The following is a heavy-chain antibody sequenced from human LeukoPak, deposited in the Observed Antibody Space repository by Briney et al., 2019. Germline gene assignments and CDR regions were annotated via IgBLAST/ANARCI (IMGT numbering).Heavy chain of an antibody. J-gene: IGHJ4*02. Sequence: PGGSLRLSCAASGFTFSSYSMNWVRQAPGKGLEWVSSISSSSSYIYYADSVKGRFTISRDNSKNTLYLQMNSLRAEDTAVYYCAKMGYSSSSGDYWGQGTLVTVSS. V-gene: IGHV3-21*01. CDR1: GFTFSSYS. D-gene: IGHD6-6*01. CDR3: AKMGYSSSSGDY. CDR2: ISSSSSYI.